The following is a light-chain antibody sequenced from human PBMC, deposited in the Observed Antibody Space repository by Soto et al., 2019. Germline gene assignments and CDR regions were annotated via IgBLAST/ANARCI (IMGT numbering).Light chain of an antibody. CDR3: QQYDSYSWT. CDR2: DVS. CDR1: QSVTNW. J-gene: IGKJ1*01. V-gene: IGKV1-5*01. Sequence: DIQMTQSPSTLSASVGERVTITCRASQSVTNWLAWYQQKPGKAPKLLIYDVSSLESVVPSRFSGSGSGTEFILTISSLQPEYFATYYCQQYDSYSWTCGQGTKVEMK.